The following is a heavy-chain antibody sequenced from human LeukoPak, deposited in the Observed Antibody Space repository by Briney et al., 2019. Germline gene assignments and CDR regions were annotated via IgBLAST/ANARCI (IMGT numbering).Heavy chain of an antibody. CDR3: ARARDDILTGYYFDY. J-gene: IGHJ4*02. CDR1: GFTFSSYS. CDR2: ISSSSSYI. D-gene: IGHD3-9*01. Sequence: GGSLRLSCAASGFTFSSYSMNWVRQAPGKGLEWVSSISSSSSYIYYADSVKGRFTISRDNAKNSLYLQMNSLRAEDTAVYYCARARDDILTGYYFDYWGQGTLVTVSS. V-gene: IGHV3-21*01.